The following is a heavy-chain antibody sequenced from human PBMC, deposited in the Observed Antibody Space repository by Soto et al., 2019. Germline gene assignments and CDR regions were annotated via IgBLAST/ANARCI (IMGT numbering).Heavy chain of an antibody. D-gene: IGHD2-2*01. Sequence: ESGGGLVQPGGSLRLSCSASGFTFSSYAIHWIRQAPGKGLEYVSAISSNGGSTYYADSVKGRVTISRDNSKNTVFLQMSSLRTEDTAVYYCVARYCSSTTCYQVDYWGQGTLVTVSS. CDR1: GFTFSSYA. V-gene: IGHV3-64D*06. J-gene: IGHJ4*02. CDR3: VARYCSSTTCYQVDY. CDR2: ISSNGGST.